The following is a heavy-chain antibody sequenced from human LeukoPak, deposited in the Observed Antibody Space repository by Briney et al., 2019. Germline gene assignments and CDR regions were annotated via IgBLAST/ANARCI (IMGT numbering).Heavy chain of an antibody. V-gene: IGHV3-9*01. J-gene: IGHJ4*02. Sequence: GGSLRLSCAASGFTLDDYAMHWVRQAPGKGLEWVSGISWNSGSIDYADSVKGRFTISRDNSKNTLYLQMNSLRAEDTAVYYCAKDGPYYCDSSGYTGVDYWGQGTLVTVSS. CDR2: ISWNSGSI. D-gene: IGHD3-22*01. CDR1: GFTLDDYA. CDR3: AKDGPYYCDSSGYTGVDY.